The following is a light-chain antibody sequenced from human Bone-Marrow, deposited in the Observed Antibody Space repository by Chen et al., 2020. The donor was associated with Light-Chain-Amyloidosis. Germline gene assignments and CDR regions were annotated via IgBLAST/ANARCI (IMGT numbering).Light chain of an antibody. J-gene: IGLJ3*02. CDR1: NLGSTS. CDR3: QVWDRSSDRPV. CDR2: DDS. Sequence: SYVPTQPLSVSVAPGQTATIACGGNNLGSTSVHCYQQTPVQAPLLVVYDDSDRPSGIPERLSGSNSGNTATLTISRVEAGDEADYYCQVWDRSSDRPVFGGGTKLTVL. V-gene: IGLV3-21*02.